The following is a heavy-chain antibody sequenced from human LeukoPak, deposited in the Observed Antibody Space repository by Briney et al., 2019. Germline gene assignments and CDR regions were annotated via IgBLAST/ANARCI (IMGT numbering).Heavy chain of an antibody. J-gene: IGHJ4*02. CDR1: GYTFTSYG. CDR2: ISAYNGNT. V-gene: IGHV1-18*01. Sequence: ASVTVSCKASGYTFTSYGISWVRQAPGQGLEWMGWISAYNGNTNYAQKLQGRVTMTTDTSTSTAYMELRSLRSDDTAVYYCARGHLISIAAAGYEDYWGQGTLVTVSP. D-gene: IGHD6-13*01. CDR3: ARGHLISIAAAGYEDY.